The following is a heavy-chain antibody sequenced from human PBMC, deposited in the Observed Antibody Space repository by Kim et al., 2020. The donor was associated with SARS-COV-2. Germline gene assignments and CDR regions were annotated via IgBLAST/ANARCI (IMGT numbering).Heavy chain of an antibody. V-gene: IGHV5-51*01. J-gene: IGHJ3*02. CDR3: ARLGGSYPGGDDAFDI. D-gene: IGHD1-26*01. CDR1: GYSFTSYW. CDR2: IYPGDSDT. Sequence: GESLKISCKCSGYSFTSYWIGWVRQMPGKGLEWMGIIYPGDSDTRYSPSFQGQVTISADKSISTAYLQWSSLKASDTAMYYCARLGGSYPGGDDAFDIWGQGTMVTVSS.